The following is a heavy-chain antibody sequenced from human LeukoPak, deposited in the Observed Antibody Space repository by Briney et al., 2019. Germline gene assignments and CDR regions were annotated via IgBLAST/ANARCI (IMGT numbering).Heavy chain of an antibody. CDR2: IGPHSTFT. J-gene: IGHJ4*02. Sequence: ASMKVSCKSSGFTFTDHYIHWVRQGPGQGLEWMGYIGPHSTFTSSPQEFRGRVTMTRDASMSTAYMELTRLTSDDTAVYYCVREGEGPLSKDFDCWGQGTLVTVSS. CDR3: VREGEGPLSKDFDC. CDR1: GFTFTDHY. D-gene: IGHD2/OR15-2a*01. V-gene: IGHV1-2*02.